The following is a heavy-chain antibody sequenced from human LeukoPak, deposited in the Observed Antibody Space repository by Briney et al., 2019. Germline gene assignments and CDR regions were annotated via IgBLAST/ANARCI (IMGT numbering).Heavy chain of an antibody. CDR1: GFTFSSYG. V-gene: IGHV3-30*03. J-gene: IGHJ3*02. CDR3: ARDMGITRVRGVIPHDAVDI. Sequence: GRSLRLSCAASGFTFSSYGMHWVRQAPGKGLEWVAVISYDGSNKYYADSVKGRFTISRDNSKNTLYVQMNSLRVEDTAIYYCARDMGITRVRGVIPHDAVDIWGQGTTVTVSS. CDR2: ISYDGSNK. D-gene: IGHD3-10*01.